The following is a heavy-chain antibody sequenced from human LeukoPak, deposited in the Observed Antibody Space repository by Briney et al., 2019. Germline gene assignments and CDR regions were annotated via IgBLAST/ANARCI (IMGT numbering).Heavy chain of an antibody. J-gene: IGHJ4*02. Sequence: PGGSLRLSCAASGFTFSSYGMHWVRQAPGKGLEWVAVISYDGSNKYYADSVKGRFTISRDNSKNTLYLQMNSLRAEDTAVYYCAKDDKYEVWGSYRHFDSWGQGTLVTVSS. V-gene: IGHV3-30*18. CDR2: ISYDGSNK. CDR3: AKDDKYEVWGSYRHFDS. CDR1: GFTFSSYG. D-gene: IGHD3-16*02.